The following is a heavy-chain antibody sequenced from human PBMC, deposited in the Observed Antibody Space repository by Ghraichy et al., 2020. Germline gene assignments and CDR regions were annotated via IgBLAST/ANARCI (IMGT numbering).Heavy chain of an antibody. CDR3: ARDRMRYYDSSGYYRGDY. D-gene: IGHD3-22*01. V-gene: IGHV3-30-3*01. J-gene: IGHJ4*02. Sequence: GGSLTLSCAASGFTFSSYAMHWVRQAPGKGLEWVAVISYDGSNKYYADSVKGRFTISRDNSKNTLYLQMNSLRAEDTAVYYCARDRMRYYDSSGYYRGDYWGQGTLVTVSS. CDR1: GFTFSSYA. CDR2: ISYDGSNK.